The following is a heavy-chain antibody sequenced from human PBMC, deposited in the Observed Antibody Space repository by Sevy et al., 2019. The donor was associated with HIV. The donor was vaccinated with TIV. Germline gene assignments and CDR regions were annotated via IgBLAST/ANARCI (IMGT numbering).Heavy chain of an antibody. D-gene: IGHD1-7*01. CDR2: ISSSVSTI. CDR3: ARDRPYNWNYSPKLVLFDY. Sequence: GGSLRLSCAASGFTFSDYYMSWIRQAPGKGLEWVSYISSSVSTIYYADSVKGRFIISRDNAKNSQYLQMNSLRAEDTAVYYCARDRPYNWNYSPKLVLFDYWGRGTLVTVSS. CDR1: GFTFSDYY. V-gene: IGHV3-11*04. J-gene: IGHJ4*02.